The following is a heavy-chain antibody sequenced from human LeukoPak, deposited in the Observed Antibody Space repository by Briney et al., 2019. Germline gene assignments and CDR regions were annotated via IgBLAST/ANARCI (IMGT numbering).Heavy chain of an antibody. V-gene: IGHV4-39*01. CDR3: ARRAAMTTVTTRVHYMDV. CDR2: IYYSGST. J-gene: IGHJ6*03. Sequence: SETLSLTCTVSGGSISSSSYYWGWIRQPPGKGLEWIGSIYYSGSTYYNPSLKSRVTISVDTSKNQFSLKLSSVTAADTAVYYCARRAAMTTVTTRVHYMDVWGKGTTVTVSS. D-gene: IGHD4-11*01. CDR1: GGSISSSSYY.